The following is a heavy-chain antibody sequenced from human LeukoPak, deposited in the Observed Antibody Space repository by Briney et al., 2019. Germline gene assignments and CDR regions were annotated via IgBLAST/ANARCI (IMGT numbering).Heavy chain of an antibody. Sequence: GGSLRLSCAASGFTFSSYAMSWVRQAPGKGLEWVSAISGSGGSTYYADSVKGRFTISRDNSKNTLYLQMSSLRSEDTAVYYCARERGNNWNDVSSFDYWGQGTLVTVSS. D-gene: IGHD1-1*01. V-gene: IGHV3-23*01. CDR3: ARERGNNWNDVSSFDY. CDR1: GFTFSSYA. J-gene: IGHJ4*02. CDR2: ISGSGGST.